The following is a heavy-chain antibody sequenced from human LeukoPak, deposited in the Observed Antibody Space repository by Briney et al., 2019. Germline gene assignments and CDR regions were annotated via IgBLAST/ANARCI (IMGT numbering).Heavy chain of an antibody. CDR3: ARIPRLRYFDGGGQYFDY. J-gene: IGHJ4*02. Sequence: SETLSLTCTVSGGSISSSSYYWGWIRQPPGKGLEWIGSIYHSGSTYYNPSLKSRVTISVDTSKNQFSLKLSSVAAADTAVYYCARIPRLRYFDGGGQYFDYWGQGTLVTVSS. V-gene: IGHV4-39*07. CDR1: GGSISSSSYY. CDR2: IYHSGST. D-gene: IGHD3-9*01.